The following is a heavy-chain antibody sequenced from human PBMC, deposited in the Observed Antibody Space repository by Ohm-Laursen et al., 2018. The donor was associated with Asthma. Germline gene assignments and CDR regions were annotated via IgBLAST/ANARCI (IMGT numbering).Heavy chain of an antibody. Sequence: GASVKVSCNASGGTLSSYAISWVRQAPGQGLEWMGWISAYNGNTNYAQKLQGRVTMTTDTSTSTAYMELRSLRSDDTAVYYCARVAARVWYFDLWGRGTLVTVSS. CDR2: ISAYNGNT. D-gene: IGHD6-6*01. J-gene: IGHJ2*01. CDR1: GGTLSSYA. CDR3: ARVAARVWYFDL. V-gene: IGHV1-18*01.